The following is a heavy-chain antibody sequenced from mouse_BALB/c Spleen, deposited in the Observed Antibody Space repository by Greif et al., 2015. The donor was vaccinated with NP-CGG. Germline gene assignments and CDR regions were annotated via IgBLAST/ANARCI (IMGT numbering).Heavy chain of an antibody. CDR3: ARKYGNYFDY. J-gene: IGHJ2*01. Sequence: VQLQQSGAELAKPGASVKMSCKASGYTFTSYWMHWVKQRPGQGLEWIGYINPSTGYTEYNQKSKDKATLTADKSSSTAYMQLSSLTSEDSAVYYCARKYGNYFDYWGQGTTLTVSS. CDR1: GYTFTSYW. V-gene: IGHV1-7*01. D-gene: IGHD2-10*02. CDR2: INPSTGYT.